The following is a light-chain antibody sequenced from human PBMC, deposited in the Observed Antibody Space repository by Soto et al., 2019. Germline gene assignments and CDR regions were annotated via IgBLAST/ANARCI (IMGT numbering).Light chain of an antibody. V-gene: IGKV3-20*01. Sequence: EIVLTQSPGTLFLSPGERATLSYRASQSVTTNYLAWYQQKPGQAPRLLVFDASNRATGIPDRFGGSGSGTDFTLTISRLEPEDSAVYYCHEYGTSRTFGQGTKVEIK. CDR2: DAS. CDR1: QSVTTNY. J-gene: IGKJ1*01. CDR3: HEYGTSRT.